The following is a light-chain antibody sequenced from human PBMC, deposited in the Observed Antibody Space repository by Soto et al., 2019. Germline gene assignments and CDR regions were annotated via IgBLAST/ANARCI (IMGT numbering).Light chain of an antibody. J-gene: IGLJ1*01. Sequence: QSVLTQPASVSGSPGQSITIAYTGTSSDVGGYKYVPWYQQHPGEAPKLMIYEVSNRPSGVSNRFSGSKSGNTASLTISGLQAEDEADYYCSSYSSSSTLVFGTGTKVTVL. CDR2: EVS. CDR1: SSDVGGYKY. CDR3: SSYSSSSTLV. V-gene: IGLV2-14*01.